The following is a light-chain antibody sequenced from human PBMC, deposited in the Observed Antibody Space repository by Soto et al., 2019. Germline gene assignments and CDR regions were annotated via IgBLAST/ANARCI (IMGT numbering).Light chain of an antibody. CDR2: DDS. J-gene: IGLJ1*01. CDR3: QMWDGSSDHYV. Sequence: SYALTQLPSVSVVPGQTARITCGGDNIGSDNVHWYQQKPGQAPLLVVYDDSDRPSGIPERFSGFSYGNTATLTISRVEAVDEADYYCQMWDGSSDHYVFGTGTKVTVL. V-gene: IGLV3-21*02. CDR1: NIGSDN.